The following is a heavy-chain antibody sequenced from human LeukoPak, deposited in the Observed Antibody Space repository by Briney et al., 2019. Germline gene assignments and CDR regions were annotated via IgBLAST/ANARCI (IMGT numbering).Heavy chain of an antibody. V-gene: IGHV3-74*01. J-gene: IGHJ4*02. CDR2: INSDGSST. Sequence: GGSLRLSCAASGFTFSSYWMHWVRQAPGKGLVWVSRINSDGSSTSYADSVKGRFTISRDNAKNALYLQMNSLRAEDTAVYYCARDVPGYGGGRYFDYWGQGTLVTVSS. D-gene: IGHD4-23*01. CDR3: ARDVPGYGGGRYFDY. CDR1: GFTFSSYW.